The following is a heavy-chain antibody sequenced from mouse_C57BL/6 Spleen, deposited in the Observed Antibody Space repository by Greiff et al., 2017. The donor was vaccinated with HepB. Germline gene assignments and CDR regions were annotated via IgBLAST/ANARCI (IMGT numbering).Heavy chain of an antibody. CDR1: GYTFTSYW. J-gene: IGHJ2*01. Sequence: VKLQQPGAELVRPGSSVKLSCKASGYTFTSYWMDWVKQRPGQGLEWIGNIYPSDSETHYNQKFKDKATLTVDKSSSTAYMQLSSLTSEDSAVYYCARGASFDYWGQGTTLTVSS. CDR2: IYPSDSET. CDR3: ARGASFDY. V-gene: IGHV1-61*01.